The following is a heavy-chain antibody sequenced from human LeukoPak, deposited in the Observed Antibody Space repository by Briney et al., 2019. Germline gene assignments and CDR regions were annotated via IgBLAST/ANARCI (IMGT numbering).Heavy chain of an antibody. D-gene: IGHD1-1*01. CDR1: GFTFSSYR. Sequence: PGGSLRLSCAASGFTFSSYRMNWVRQAPGTGLEWVSTLRSNGDTAYNADSVKGRFTISRDNSKNTVYLQMNILRVEDTAIYYCARGQELDDGVFDSWGQGTLVTVSA. J-gene: IGHJ4*02. V-gene: IGHV3-23*01. CDR3: ARGQELDDGVFDS. CDR2: LRSNGDTA.